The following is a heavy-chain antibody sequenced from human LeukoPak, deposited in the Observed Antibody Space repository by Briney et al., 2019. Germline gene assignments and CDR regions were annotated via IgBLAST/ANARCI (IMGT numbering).Heavy chain of an antibody. J-gene: IGHJ3*02. D-gene: IGHD3-10*01. Sequence: SETLSLTCTVSGGSISSYYWSWIRQPPGKGLEWIGYIYYSGSTNYNPSLKSRVTISVDTSKNQFSLKLSSVTAADTAVYYCARQGIWFGDRRAFDIWGQGTMVTVSS. CDR3: ARQGIWFGDRRAFDI. CDR2: IYYSGST. CDR1: GGSISSYY. V-gene: IGHV4-59*08.